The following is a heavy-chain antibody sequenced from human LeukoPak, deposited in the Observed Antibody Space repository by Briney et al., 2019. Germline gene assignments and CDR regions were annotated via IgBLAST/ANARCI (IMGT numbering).Heavy chain of an antibody. CDR3: ARDLQQWLGVPEY. CDR2: ISSGSGYI. V-gene: IGHV3-21*01. J-gene: IGHJ4*02. Sequence: GGSLRLSCAASGFTFSSYSMTWVRQAPGKGLEWVSSISSGSGYIYHADSVKGRFTISRDNAKNSLYLQMNSLRAEDTAVYYCARDLQQWLGVPEYWGQGTLVTVSS. CDR1: GFTFSSYS. D-gene: IGHD6-19*01.